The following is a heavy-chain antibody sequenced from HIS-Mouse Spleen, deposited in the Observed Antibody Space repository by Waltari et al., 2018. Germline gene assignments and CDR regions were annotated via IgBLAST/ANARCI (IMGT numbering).Heavy chain of an antibody. CDR3: AREIPYSSSWYDWYFDL. V-gene: IGHV4-39*07. CDR1: GGSISSSSYY. D-gene: IGHD6-13*01. CDR2: IYYRGGT. J-gene: IGHJ2*01. Sequence: QLQLQESGPGLVKPSETLSLTCTVSGGSISSSSYYWGWIRQPPGKGLEWLGSIYYRGGTTYDPSLKDRGTIAVETSKNQFSLKLSSVTAADTAVYYCAREIPYSSSWYDWYFDLWGRGTLVTVSS.